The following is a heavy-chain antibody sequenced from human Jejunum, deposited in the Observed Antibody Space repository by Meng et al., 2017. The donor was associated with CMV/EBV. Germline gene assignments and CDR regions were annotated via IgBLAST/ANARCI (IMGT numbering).Heavy chain of an antibody. CDR1: GFAFNTRN. Sequence: SGFAFNTRNINLVRQAPGKGLDWVSFISFTTNYIYYADSVKGRFTISRDNAKNSVYLQMDSLRAEDTAVYYCARDLYYGDPAAFDLWGQGTMVTVSS. V-gene: IGHV3-21*01. CDR2: ISFTTNYI. J-gene: IGHJ3*01. D-gene: IGHD4-17*01. CDR3: ARDLYYGDPAAFDL.